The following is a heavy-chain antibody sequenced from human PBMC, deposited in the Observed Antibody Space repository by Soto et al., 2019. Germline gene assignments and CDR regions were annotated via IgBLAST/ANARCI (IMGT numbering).Heavy chain of an antibody. V-gene: IGHV3-30*18. J-gene: IGHJ4*02. Sequence: HPGGSLRLSCAASGFTFSSYGMHWVRQAPGKGLEWVAVISYDGSNKYYADSVKGRFTISRDNSKNTLYLQMNSLRAEDTAVYYCAKAFEVDYDAFDYWGQGTLVTVSS. CDR2: ISYDGSNK. CDR3: AKAFEVDYDAFDY. D-gene: IGHD3-22*01. CDR1: GFTFSSYG.